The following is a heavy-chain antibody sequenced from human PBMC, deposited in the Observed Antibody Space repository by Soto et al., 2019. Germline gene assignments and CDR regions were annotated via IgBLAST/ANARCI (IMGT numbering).Heavy chain of an antibody. J-gene: IGHJ6*02. D-gene: IGHD1-1*01. Sequence: GGSLRLSCVASGFTFGTYAIHWVRQAPGKGLQWVALISYEGSNTYYADSVKGRFTVSRDNSKITLYLQMNSLRPEDTGVYYCARVTPGNNLYYFSGMDVWGQGTSVTVSS. V-gene: IGHV3-30-3*01. CDR1: GFTFGTYA. CDR3: ARVTPGNNLYYFSGMDV. CDR2: ISYEGSNT.